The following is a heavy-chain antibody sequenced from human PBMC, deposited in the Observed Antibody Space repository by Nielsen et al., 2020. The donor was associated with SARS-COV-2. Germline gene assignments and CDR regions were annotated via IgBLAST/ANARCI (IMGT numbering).Heavy chain of an antibody. CDR1: GGSISSDY. J-gene: IGHJ3*02. CDR2: VYHTGST. D-gene: IGHD3-10*01. Sequence: SETLSLTCTVSGGSISSDYWSWIRQPPGKGLEWIGYVYHTGSTNYNPSLKSRVTISLDTSKNQFSLKVNSVTAADTAVYYCARSKNGSGRFDIWGQGTMVTVSS. CDR3: ARSKNGSGRFDI. V-gene: IGHV4-59*01.